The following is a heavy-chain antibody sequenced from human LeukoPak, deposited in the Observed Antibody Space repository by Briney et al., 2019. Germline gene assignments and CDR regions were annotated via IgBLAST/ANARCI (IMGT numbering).Heavy chain of an antibody. CDR3: ARDGFGAFDI. D-gene: IGHD2-2*03. J-gene: IGHJ3*02. CDR1: GYSISSGYY. Sequence: PSETLSLTCTVSGYSISSGYYWGWIRQPPGKGLEWIGSIYHSGSTYYNPSLKSRVTISVDTSKNQFSLKLSSVTAADTAVYYCARDGFGAFDIWGQGTMVTVSS. V-gene: IGHV4-38-2*02. CDR2: IYHSGST.